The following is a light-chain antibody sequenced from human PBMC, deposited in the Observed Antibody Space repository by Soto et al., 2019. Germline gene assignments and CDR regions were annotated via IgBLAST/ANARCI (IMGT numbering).Light chain of an antibody. J-gene: IGKJ1*01. CDR1: QSISSY. Sequence: DIQMTQSPSSLSASVGDRVTITCRASQSISSYLNWYQQKPGKATKLLIYAASSLQSGVPSRFSGSGSGTDFTLTISSLQPEDFATYSGQQSYSTPWTFGQGTKVEI. V-gene: IGKV1-39*01. CDR3: QQSYSTPWT. CDR2: AAS.